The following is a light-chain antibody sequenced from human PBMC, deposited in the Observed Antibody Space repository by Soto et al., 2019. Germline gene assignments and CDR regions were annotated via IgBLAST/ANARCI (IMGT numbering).Light chain of an antibody. Sequence: QSVLTQPASVSGSPGQSITISCTGTSGDIGSYNRVSWYQQHPGKAPKLIIYEVTDRPSGVSNRFSGSKSGNTASLTISGLQAEDEAEYYCRSYTNINTRGCVFGTGTKV. CDR1: SGDIGSYNR. V-gene: IGLV2-14*01. J-gene: IGLJ1*01. CDR2: EVT. CDR3: RSYTNINTRGCV.